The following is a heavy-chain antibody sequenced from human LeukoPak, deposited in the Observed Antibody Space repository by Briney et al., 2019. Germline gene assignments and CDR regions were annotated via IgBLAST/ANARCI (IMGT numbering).Heavy chain of an antibody. CDR3: ARADGSHYGLKDY. CDR1: GFTFSSYE. CDR2: ISSSSSYI. J-gene: IGHJ4*02. Sequence: GGSLRLSCAASGFTFSSYEMNWVRQAPGKGLEWVSYISSSSSYIYYADSVKGRFTISRDNAKNSLYLQMNSLRAEDTGLYYCARADGSHYGLKDYWGQGTLVTVSS. V-gene: IGHV3-21*05. D-gene: IGHD1-26*01.